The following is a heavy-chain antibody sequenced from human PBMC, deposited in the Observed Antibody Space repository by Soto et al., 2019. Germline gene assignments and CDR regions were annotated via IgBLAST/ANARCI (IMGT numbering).Heavy chain of an antibody. CDR2: IYYSGST. Sequence: QLQLQESGPGLVKPWETLSLTCTVSGGSISSNSHYWGWIRQPPGKGLEWIASIYYSGSTYYNPSLKSRVTISVDTSKNQFSLKLTSVTAADMAVYYCARDGGAAGPWIGAFDIWGQGTMVTVSS. J-gene: IGHJ3*02. CDR1: GGSISSNSHY. D-gene: IGHD2-2*03. V-gene: IGHV4-39*02. CDR3: ARDGGAAGPWIGAFDI.